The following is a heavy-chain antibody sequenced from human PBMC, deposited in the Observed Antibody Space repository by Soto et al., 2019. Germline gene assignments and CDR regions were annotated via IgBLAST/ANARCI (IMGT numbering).Heavy chain of an antibody. V-gene: IGHV4-34*01. CDR1: GGSFSGYY. Sequence: SETLSLTCAVYGGSFSGYYWSWIRQPPGKGLEWIGEINHSGSTNYNPSLKSRVTISVDTSKNQFSLKLRSVTAADTAVFYCAGLYPYESSGSHLNYWGEGALVTVSS. CDR2: INHSGST. D-gene: IGHD3-22*01. J-gene: IGHJ4*02. CDR3: AGLYPYESSGSHLNY.